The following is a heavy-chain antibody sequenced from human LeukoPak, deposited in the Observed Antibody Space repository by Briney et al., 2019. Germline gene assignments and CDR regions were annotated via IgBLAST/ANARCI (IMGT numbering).Heavy chain of an antibody. CDR1: GFTVSSNY. Sequence: GGSLRLSCAASGFTVSSNYMSWVRQAPGKGLEWVSVIYGGGSTYYADSVKGRFAISRDNSKNTLYLQMNSLRAEATAVYYCARDRPSGVFDYWGQGTLVTVSS. V-gene: IGHV3-53*01. CDR3: ARDRPSGVFDY. D-gene: IGHD2-8*01. CDR2: IYGGGST. J-gene: IGHJ4*02.